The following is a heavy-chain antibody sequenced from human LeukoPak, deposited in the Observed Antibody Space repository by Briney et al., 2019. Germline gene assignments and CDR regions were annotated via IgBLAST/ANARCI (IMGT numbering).Heavy chain of an antibody. Sequence: GGSLRLSCAASGFTFSSYAMHWVRQAPGKGLEWVAVISYDGSNKYYADSVKGRFTISRDNSKNTLSLQVSSLRTEDTAVYYCAKDRYSYAFEYSDSWGQGTLVTVSS. CDR2: ISYDGSNK. V-gene: IGHV3-30*04. J-gene: IGHJ4*02. D-gene: IGHD5-18*01. CDR3: AKDRYSYAFEYSDS. CDR1: GFTFSSYA.